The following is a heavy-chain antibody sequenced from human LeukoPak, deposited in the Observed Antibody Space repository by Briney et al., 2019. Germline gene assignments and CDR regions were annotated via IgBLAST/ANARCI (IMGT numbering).Heavy chain of an antibody. Sequence: PSETLSLTCTVSGGSISSSSYYWSWIRQPPGKGLEWIGYIYYSGSTNYNPSLKSRVTISVDTSKNQFSLKLSSVTAADTAVYYCASSHVTIFGVFDYWGQGTLVTVSS. CDR2: IYYSGST. J-gene: IGHJ4*02. D-gene: IGHD3-3*01. V-gene: IGHV4-61*05. CDR3: ASSHVTIFGVFDY. CDR1: GGSISSSSYY.